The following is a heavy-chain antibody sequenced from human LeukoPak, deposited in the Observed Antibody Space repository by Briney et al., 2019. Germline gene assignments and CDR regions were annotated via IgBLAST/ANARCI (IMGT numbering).Heavy chain of an antibody. CDR1: GFTFSSYW. Sequence: GGSLRLSCAASGFTFSSYWMHWVRQGPGKGLVWVSRINIDGSSTSNADSVKGRFTISRDNAKNTLYLQMNSLRAEDTAVYYCAKVSVDTAMAIDYWGQGTLVTVSS. CDR2: INIDGSST. J-gene: IGHJ4*02. V-gene: IGHV3-74*01. D-gene: IGHD5-18*01. CDR3: AKVSVDTAMAIDY.